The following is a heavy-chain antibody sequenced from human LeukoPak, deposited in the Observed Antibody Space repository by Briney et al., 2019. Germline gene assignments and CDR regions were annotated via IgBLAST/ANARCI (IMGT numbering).Heavy chain of an antibody. CDR3: ARASIAAREDAFDI. CDR1: GGSISSSSYY. CDR2: IYYSGST. V-gene: IGHV4-39*01. D-gene: IGHD6-6*01. Sequence: PSQTLSLTCTVSGGSISSSSYYWGWIRQPPGKGLEWIGSIYYSGSTYYNPSLKSRVTISVDTSKNQFSLKLSSVTAADTAVYYCARASIAAREDAFDIWGQGTMVTVSS. J-gene: IGHJ3*02.